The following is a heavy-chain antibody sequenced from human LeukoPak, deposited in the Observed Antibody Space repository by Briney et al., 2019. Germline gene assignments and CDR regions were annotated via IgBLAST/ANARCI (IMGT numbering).Heavy chain of an antibody. J-gene: IGHJ4*02. D-gene: IGHD1-26*01. V-gene: IGHV1-69*13. CDR2: IIPIFGTA. CDR1: GGTFSSYA. Sequence: SVKVSCKASGGTFSSYAISWVRQAPGQGLEWMGGIIPIFGTANYAQKFQGRVTITADESTSTAYMELSSLRSEDTAVYYYTSDESGNFDYWGQGTLVTVSS. CDR3: TSDESGNFDY.